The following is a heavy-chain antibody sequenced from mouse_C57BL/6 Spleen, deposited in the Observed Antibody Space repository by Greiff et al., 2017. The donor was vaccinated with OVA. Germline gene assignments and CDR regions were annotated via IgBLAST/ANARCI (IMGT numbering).Heavy chain of an antibody. CDR2: INPSSGYT. D-gene: IGHD1-1*01. V-gene: IGHV1-7*01. CDR1: GYTFTSYW. J-gene: IGHJ4*01. Sequence: VQLVESGAELAKPGASVKLSCKASGYTFTSYWMHWVKQRPGQGLEWIGYINPSSGYTKYNQKFKDKATLTADKSSSTAYMQLSSLTYEDSAVYYCARGVSTTVLADYYAMDYWGQGTSVTVSS. CDR3: ARGVSTTVLADYYAMDY.